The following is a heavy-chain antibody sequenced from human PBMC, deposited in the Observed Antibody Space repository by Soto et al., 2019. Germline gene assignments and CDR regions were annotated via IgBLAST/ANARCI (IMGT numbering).Heavy chain of an antibody. J-gene: IGHJ6*02. CDR2: IDPSDSYT. Sequence: PGESLKISCKGSGYSFTSYWISWVRQMPGEGLEWMGRIDPSDSYTNYSPSFQGHVTISADKSISTAYLQWSSLKASDTAMYYCARLKRRYYGSGSYYPYYYYGMDVWGQGTTVTVSS. V-gene: IGHV5-10-1*01. D-gene: IGHD3-10*01. CDR3: ARLKRRYYGSGSYYPYYYYGMDV. CDR1: GYSFTSYW.